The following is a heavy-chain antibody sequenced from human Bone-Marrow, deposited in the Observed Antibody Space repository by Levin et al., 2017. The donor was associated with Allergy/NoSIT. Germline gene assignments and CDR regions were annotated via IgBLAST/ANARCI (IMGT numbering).Heavy chain of an antibody. CDR2: IYYSGST. J-gene: IGHJ6*02. V-gene: IGHV4-39*01. CDR1: GGSISSSSYY. Sequence: PSETLSLTCTVSGGSISSSSYYWGWIRQPPGKGLEWIGSIYYSGSTYYNPSLKSRVTISVDTSKNQFSLKLSSVTAADTAVYYCARLGAGYYGSGSYYDLRRYYYYYDGMDVWGQGTTVTVSS. CDR3: ARLGAGYYGSGSYYDLRRYYYYYDGMDV. D-gene: IGHD3-10*01.